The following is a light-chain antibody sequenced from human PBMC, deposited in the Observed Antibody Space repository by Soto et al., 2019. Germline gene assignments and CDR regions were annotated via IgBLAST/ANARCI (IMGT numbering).Light chain of an antibody. J-gene: IGKJ5*01. CDR2: WAS. CDR3: QQYENLPIT. V-gene: IGKV4-1*01. CDR1: QSVLLSSNNRNY. Sequence: DIVMTQSPDSLAVSLGERATINCKSSQSVLLSSNNRNYLTWYQQKPGQPPKLLIYWASTRESGVPDRFSGSGSGTDFTFTITSLQPEDTATYYCQQYENLPITFGQGTRLEI.